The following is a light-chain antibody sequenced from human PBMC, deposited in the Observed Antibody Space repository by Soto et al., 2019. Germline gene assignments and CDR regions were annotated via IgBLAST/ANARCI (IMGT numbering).Light chain of an antibody. CDR2: GAS. CDR1: QSVSSSY. J-gene: IGKJ4*01. V-gene: IGKV3-20*01. Sequence: EIVLTQSPGTLSLSPGERATLSCRASQSVSSSYLAWYQQKPGQAPRLLTYGASSRATGIPDRFSGSGSGTDFTLTISRLEPEDFAVYYCQQYGISPLTFGGGTKVDIK. CDR3: QQYGISPLT.